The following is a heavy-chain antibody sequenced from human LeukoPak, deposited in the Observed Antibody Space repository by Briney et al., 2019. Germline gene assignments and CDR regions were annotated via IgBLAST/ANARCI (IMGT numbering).Heavy chain of an antibody. CDR1: GFTFSSYS. CDR3: ARDRAVAGTPFDY. CDR2: ISSSSSYI. J-gene: IGHJ4*02. D-gene: IGHD6-19*01. Sequence: GGSLRLSCAASGFTFSSYSMNWVRQAPGKGLEWVSSISSSSSYIYYADSVKGRFTISRDNAKNSLYLQMNSLRAEDTAVYYCARDRAVAGTPFDYWGQGTLVTVSS. V-gene: IGHV3-21*01.